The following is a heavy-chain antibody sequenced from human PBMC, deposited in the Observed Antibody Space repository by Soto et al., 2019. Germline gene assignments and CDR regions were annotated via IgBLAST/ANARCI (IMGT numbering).Heavy chain of an antibody. D-gene: IGHD3-3*01. CDR1: GFPVSSNY. J-gene: IGHJ3*02. Sequence: GGSLRLSCAFSGFPVSSNYMNWVRQAPGKGLEWVSFIYSGGNTYYADSVKGRFTISRDNSKNMLYLQINSLRVEDTAVYYCAREVRVRGFAFDIWGQGTMVTVSS. V-gene: IGHV3-66*01. CDR3: AREVRVRGFAFDI. CDR2: IYSGGNT.